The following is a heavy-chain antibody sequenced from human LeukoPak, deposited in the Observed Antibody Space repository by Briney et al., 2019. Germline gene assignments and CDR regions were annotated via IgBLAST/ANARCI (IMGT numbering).Heavy chain of an antibody. CDR2: VYYSGTT. CDR3: ARAGRAGDYGYYFHY. Sequence: PSETLSLTCTVSGDFISTYYWSWIRQPPGKGLEWIGFVYYSGTTDHNPSLNSRVTISIDTSKNQFSLKVYSVTAADTATYFCARAGRAGDYGYYFHYWGQGALVTVSS. V-gene: IGHV4-59*01. J-gene: IGHJ4*02. CDR1: GDFISTYY. D-gene: IGHD4-17*01.